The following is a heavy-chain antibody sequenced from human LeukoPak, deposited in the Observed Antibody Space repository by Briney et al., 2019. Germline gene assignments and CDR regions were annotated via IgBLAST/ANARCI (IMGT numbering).Heavy chain of an antibody. CDR1: GLTFNRYS. D-gene: IGHD3-22*01. CDR3: TREGESSGYAGAFDI. V-gene: IGHV3-30-3*01. J-gene: IGHJ3*02. Sequence: GGSLRLSCAASGLTFNRYSFHWIRQAPGKGLEWVAAISHDGNGKYYAESVKGRFTISRDNSKNTVYVEMSSLRVEDTAVYFCTREGESSGYAGAFDIWGHGTMVTVS. CDR2: ISHDGNGK.